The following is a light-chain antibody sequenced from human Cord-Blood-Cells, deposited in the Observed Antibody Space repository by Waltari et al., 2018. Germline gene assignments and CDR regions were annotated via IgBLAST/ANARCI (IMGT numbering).Light chain of an antibody. CDR3: QQRSNWPLLT. CDR1: QSVSSY. V-gene: IGKV3-11*01. J-gene: IGKJ4*01. Sequence: EIVLTQSPATLSLSPGERATLSCRASQSVSSYLAWYQQKPGQAPRLLIYDASNRATGIPARFSGSGSGTDFTLTMSSLEPEDFAVYYGQQRSNWPLLTFGGGIKVEIK. CDR2: DAS.